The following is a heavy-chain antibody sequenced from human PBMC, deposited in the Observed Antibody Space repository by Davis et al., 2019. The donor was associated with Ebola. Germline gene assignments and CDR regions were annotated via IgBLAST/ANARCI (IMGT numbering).Heavy chain of an antibody. V-gene: IGHV3-30*18. CDR2: VSYDGNNQ. J-gene: IGHJ6*02. CDR3: AKRPDSSGWYFGMDV. Sequence: PGGSLRLSCAVSGFTFNNYLVHWVRQAPGQGLEWLGFVSYDGNNQYYPDSVKGRFFVSRDNSKNTVYLQMNTLISDDTAVYYCAKRPDSSGWYFGMDVWGQGTTVTVSS. CDR1: GFTFNNYL. D-gene: IGHD6-25*01.